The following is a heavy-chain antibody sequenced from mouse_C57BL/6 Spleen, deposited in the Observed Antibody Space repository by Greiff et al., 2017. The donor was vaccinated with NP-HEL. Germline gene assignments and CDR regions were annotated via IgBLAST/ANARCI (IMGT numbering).Heavy chain of an antibody. V-gene: IGHV1-80*01. D-gene: IGHD1-1*01. J-gene: IGHJ4*01. Sequence: VQLQQSGAELVKPGASVKISCKASGYAFSSYWMNWVKQRPGKGLEWIGQIYPGDGDTNYNGKFKGKATLTADKSSSTAYMQLSSLTSEDSAVYFSARRYYYGLYYYAMDYWGQGTSVTVSS. CDR1: GYAFSSYW. CDR3: ARRYYYGLYYYAMDY. CDR2: IYPGDGDT.